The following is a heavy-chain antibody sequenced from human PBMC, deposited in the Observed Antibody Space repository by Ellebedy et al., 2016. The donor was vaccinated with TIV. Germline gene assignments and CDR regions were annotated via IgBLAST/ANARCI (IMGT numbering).Heavy chain of an antibody. D-gene: IGHD6-19*01. J-gene: IGHJ4*02. CDR1: GGSISSSSYY. V-gene: IGHV4-39*01. CDR3: ARHSHSTGWYYFDY. CDR2: ICYSGTT. Sequence: SETLSLTCTVSGGSISSSSYYWGWIRQSPGKGLEWIGNICYSGTTYYSPSLQSRVTVSADTSKNQFALILTSVTAADSAVYYCARHSHSTGWYYFDYWGQGNLITVSS.